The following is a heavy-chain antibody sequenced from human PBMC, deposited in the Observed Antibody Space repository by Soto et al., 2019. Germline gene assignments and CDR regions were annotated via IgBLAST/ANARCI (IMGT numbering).Heavy chain of an antibody. CDR2: ISGSGDRT. V-gene: IGHV3-23*01. Sequence: EVELLESGGGLVQPGGSLRLSCAASGFTFSNYAMSWVRQTPGKGLEWVSVISGSGDRTYNAGYVKGRFTISRDNSKTTLCLQMTSLGAEDTAVYYCAKCDGDCNAYFHYCAQGTLGTVSS. CDR1: GFTFSNYA. CDR3: AKCDGDCNAYFHY. D-gene: IGHD2-21*02. J-gene: IGHJ4*02.